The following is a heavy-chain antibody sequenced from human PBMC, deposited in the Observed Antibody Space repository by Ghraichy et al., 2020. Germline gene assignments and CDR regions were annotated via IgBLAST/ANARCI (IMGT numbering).Heavy chain of an antibody. V-gene: IGHV4-39*01. CDR1: GGSISSSSYY. J-gene: IGHJ6*02. CDR3: ASRRFSYYYGMDV. D-gene: IGHD5-24*01. CDR2: IYYSGST. Sequence: SETLSLTCTVSGGSISSSSYYWGWIRQPPGKGLEWIGSIYYSGSTYYNPSLKSRVTISVDTSKNQFSLKLSSVTAADTAVYYCASRRFSYYYGMDVWGQGTTVPVSS.